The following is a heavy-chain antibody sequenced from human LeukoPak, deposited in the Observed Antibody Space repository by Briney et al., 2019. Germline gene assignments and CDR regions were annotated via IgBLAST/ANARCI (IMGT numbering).Heavy chain of an antibody. V-gene: IGHV1-69*05. CDR2: IIPIFGTA. J-gene: IGHJ4*02. Sequence: ASVKVSCKASGGTFTSYAISWVRQAPGQGLEWMGRIIPIFGTANYAQKFQGRVTITTDESTSTAYMGLSSLRSEDTAVYYCARANVEMATMAFDYWGQGTLVTVSS. CDR3: ARANVEMATMAFDY. D-gene: IGHD5-24*01. CDR1: GGTFTSYA.